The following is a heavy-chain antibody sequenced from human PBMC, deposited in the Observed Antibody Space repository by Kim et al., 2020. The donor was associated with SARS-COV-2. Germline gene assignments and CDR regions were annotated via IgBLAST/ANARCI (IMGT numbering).Heavy chain of an antibody. CDR2: IYYSGST. Sequence: SETLSLTCTVSGGSISSYYWSWIRQPPGKGLEWIGYIYYSGSTNYNPSLKSRVTISVDTSKNQFSLKLSSVTAADTAVYYCATSTNYGDFFWYFDLWGRGTLVTVSS. D-gene: IGHD4-17*01. J-gene: IGHJ2*01. CDR1: GGSISSYY. V-gene: IGHV4-59*08. CDR3: ATSTNYGDFFWYFDL.